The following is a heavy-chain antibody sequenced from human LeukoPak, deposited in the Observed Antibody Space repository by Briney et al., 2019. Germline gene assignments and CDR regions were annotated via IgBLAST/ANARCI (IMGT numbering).Heavy chain of an antibody. CDR2: ISGSGGST. J-gene: IGHJ4*02. D-gene: IGHD1-26*01. CDR1: GFTFSSYA. CDR3: VKITGSYSANLRIDY. V-gene: IGHV3-23*01. Sequence: AGGSLRLSCAASGFTFSSYAMSWVRQAPGKGLEWVSAISGSGGSTYYADSVKGRFTISRDNSKNTLYLQMNNLKTEDTALYYCVKITGSYSANLRIDYWGQGTLVTVSS.